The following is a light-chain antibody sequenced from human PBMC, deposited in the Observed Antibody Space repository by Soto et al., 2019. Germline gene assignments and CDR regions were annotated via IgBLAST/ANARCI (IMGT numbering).Light chain of an antibody. CDR2: DAS. CDR3: QQYDSLPLT. CDR1: QDISNY. J-gene: IGKJ4*01. V-gene: IGKV1-33*01. Sequence: IQMCHSPWSPYAYVGDRVTITCQASQDISNYLNWYQQKPGKAPKRLIYDASNLETGVPSRFSGSGSGTDFTFTISSLQPEDIATYYCQQYDSLPLTFGEGTMVDI.